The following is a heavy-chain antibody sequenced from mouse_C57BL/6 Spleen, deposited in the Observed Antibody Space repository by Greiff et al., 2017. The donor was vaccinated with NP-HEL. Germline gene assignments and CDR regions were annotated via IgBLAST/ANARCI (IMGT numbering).Heavy chain of an antibody. CDR2: ISDGGSYT. CDR1: GFTFSSYA. Sequence: EVKVVESGGGLVKPGGSLKLSCAASGFTFSSYAMSWVRQTPEKRLEWVATISDGGSYTYYPDNVKGRFTISRDNAKNNLYLQMSHLKSEDTAMYYCARVYDYDVHWYFDVWGTGTTVTVSS. J-gene: IGHJ1*03. D-gene: IGHD2-4*01. CDR3: ARVYDYDVHWYFDV. V-gene: IGHV5-4*03.